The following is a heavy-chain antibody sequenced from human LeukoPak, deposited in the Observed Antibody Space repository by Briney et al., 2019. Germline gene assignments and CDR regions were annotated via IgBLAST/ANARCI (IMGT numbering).Heavy chain of an antibody. CDR2: IYTSGST. V-gene: IGHV4-61*02. CDR1: GGSISSGSYY. D-gene: IGHD3-22*01. Sequence: SQTLSLTRTVSGGSISSGSYYWSWIRQPAGKGLEWIGRIYTSGSTNYNPSLKSRVTISVDTSKNQFSLKLSSVAAADTAVYYCARRITMTKHAFDIWGQGTMVTVSS. CDR3: ARRITMTKHAFDI. J-gene: IGHJ3*02.